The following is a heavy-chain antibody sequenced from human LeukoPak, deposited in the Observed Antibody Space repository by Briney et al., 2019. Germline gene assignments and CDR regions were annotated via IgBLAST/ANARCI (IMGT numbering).Heavy chain of an antibody. CDR1: GGSISSSSYY. CDR2: IYYSGST. V-gene: IGHV4-39*07. Sequence: SETLSLTCTVSGGSISSSSYYGGWIRQPPGKGLEWIGSIYYSGSTYYNPSLKSRVTISVDTSKNQFSLKLSSVTAADTAVYYCARERWSGRGYYYYMDVWGKGTTVTISS. D-gene: IGHD3-3*01. CDR3: ARERWSGRGYYYYMDV. J-gene: IGHJ6*03.